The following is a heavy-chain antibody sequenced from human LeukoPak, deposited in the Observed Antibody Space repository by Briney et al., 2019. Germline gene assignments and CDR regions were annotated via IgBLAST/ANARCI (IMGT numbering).Heavy chain of an antibody. D-gene: IGHD3-10*01. Sequence: ASVKVSCKASGYTFASYGISWLRQAPGQGREGVGWVSAHSGNTKYAERVQGRASMTADTSTSTAYMELRSLRSDDTALYYCARVSCCYNCHYAMDVWGQGTTVTVSS. J-gene: IGHJ6*02. V-gene: IGHV1-18*01. CDR3: ARVSCCYNCHYAMDV. CDR2: VSAHSGNT. CDR1: GYTFASYG.